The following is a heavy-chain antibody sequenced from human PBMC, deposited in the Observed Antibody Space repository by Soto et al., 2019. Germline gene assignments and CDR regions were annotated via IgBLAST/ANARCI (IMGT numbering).Heavy chain of an antibody. V-gene: IGHV3-7*03. J-gene: IGHJ3*02. CDR2: IKQDGSEK. CDR1: GFTFSSYW. Sequence: GGSLRLSCAASGFTFSSYWMNWVRQAPGKGLEWVTNIKQDGSEKYYVDSVKGRFTISRDNAKNSLYLQMNSLRAEDTAVYYCARDYGLDAFDIWGQGTMVTVSS. CDR3: ARDYGLDAFDI. D-gene: IGHD3-10*01.